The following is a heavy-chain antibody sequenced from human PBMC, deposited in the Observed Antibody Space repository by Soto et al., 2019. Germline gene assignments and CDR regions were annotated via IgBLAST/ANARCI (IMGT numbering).Heavy chain of an antibody. CDR2: ISGSGGST. J-gene: IGHJ4*02. Sequence: PGGSLRLSCAASGFTFSSYAMHWVRQAPGKGLEWVSAISGSGGSTYYADSVKGRVTISRDNSKNTLYLQMNSLRAEDTAVYYCAKDRSAMIVVGPGYWGQGTLVTVSS. CDR3: AKDRSAMIVVGPGY. D-gene: IGHD3-22*01. CDR1: GFTFSSYA. V-gene: IGHV3-23*01.